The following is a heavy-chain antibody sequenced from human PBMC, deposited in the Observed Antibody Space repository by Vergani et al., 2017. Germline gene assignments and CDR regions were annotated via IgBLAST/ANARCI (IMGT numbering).Heavy chain of an antibody. D-gene: IGHD3-3*01. J-gene: IGHJ6*02. V-gene: IGHV3-74*01. CDR3: ARMKTTLSPRFFDCYGMDL. Sequence: LVESGGGINQPGGSLRLSCAAFGFDFHSYWMHWVRQVPGKGLVWVSRINTDWTQTDYADFVKGRFTISRDNAKKTLHLQMTSLRADDTATYFCARMKTTLSPRFFDCYGMDLWGRGSTVTVSS. CDR1: GFDFHSYW. CDR2: INTDWTQT.